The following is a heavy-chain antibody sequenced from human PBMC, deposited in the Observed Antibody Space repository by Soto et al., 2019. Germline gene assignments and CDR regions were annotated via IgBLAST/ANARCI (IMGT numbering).Heavy chain of an antibody. CDR1: GGSISIGGYY. D-gene: IGHD4-4*01. J-gene: IGHJ6*02. Sequence: SDPLSLTCTVSGGSISIGGYYWSWIRQHPGKGLELIGYIYYSGSTYYNPSLKSRVTISVDTSKNQFSLKLSSVTAADTAVYYCASGIVTVTTPNYYYYGMDVWGQGTTVTVSS. V-gene: IGHV4-31*03. CDR3: ASGIVTVTTPNYYYYGMDV. CDR2: IYYSGST.